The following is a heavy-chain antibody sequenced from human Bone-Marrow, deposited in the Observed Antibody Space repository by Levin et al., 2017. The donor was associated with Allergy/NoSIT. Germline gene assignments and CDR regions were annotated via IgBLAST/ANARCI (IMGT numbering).Heavy chain of an antibody. D-gene: IGHD3-16*01. Sequence: GESLKISCAASGFTFSSYAMSWVRQAPGKGLEWVSAISGSGGSTYYADSVKGRFTISRDNSKNTLYLQMNSLRAEDTAVYYCAKDQGGSFDYWGQGTLVTVSS. CDR3: AKDQGGSFDY. CDR1: GFTFSSYA. V-gene: IGHV3-23*01. J-gene: IGHJ4*02. CDR2: ISGSGGST.